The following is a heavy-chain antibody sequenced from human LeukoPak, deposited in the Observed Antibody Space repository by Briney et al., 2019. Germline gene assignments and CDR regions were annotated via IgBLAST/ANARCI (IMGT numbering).Heavy chain of an antibody. CDR3: ARDEYDGKHWLVRDY. Sequence: SVKVSCKTSGYTFTSYAISWVRQAPGAGLEWMGRIVSILGMTHYGQRFQGRVTITADTSTNTAYMELSSLRFEDTAVYYCARDEYDGKHWLVRDYWGQGTLVTVSS. CDR1: GYTFTSYA. CDR2: IVSILGMT. V-gene: IGHV1-69*04. D-gene: IGHD6-19*01. J-gene: IGHJ4*02.